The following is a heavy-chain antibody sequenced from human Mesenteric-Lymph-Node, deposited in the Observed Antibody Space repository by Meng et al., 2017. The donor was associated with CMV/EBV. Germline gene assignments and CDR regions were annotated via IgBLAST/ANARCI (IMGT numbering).Heavy chain of an antibody. CDR1: GYTLTELS. Sequence: ASVKVSCKVSGYTLTELSMHWVRQAPGKGLEWMGGFDPEDGETIYAQKFQGRVTMTEDTSTDTAYMELSSLRSEDTAVYYCATVLPVPAAPYYYYGMDVWGQGTTVTVSS. CDR2: FDPEDGET. J-gene: IGHJ6*02. CDR3: ATVLPVPAAPYYYYGMDV. V-gene: IGHV1-24*01. D-gene: IGHD2-2*01.